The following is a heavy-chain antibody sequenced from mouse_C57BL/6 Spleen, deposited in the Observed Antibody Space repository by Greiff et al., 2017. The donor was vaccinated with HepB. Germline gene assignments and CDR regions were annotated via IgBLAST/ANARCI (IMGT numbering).Heavy chain of an antibody. CDR2: ISDGGSYT. CDR3: ARDQGDYEVWFAY. Sequence: EVKLQESGGGLVKPGGSLKLSCAASGFTFSSYAMSWVRQTPEKRLEWVATISDGGSYTYYPDNVKGRFTISRDNAKNNLYLQMSHLKSEDTAMYYCARDQGDYEVWFAYWGQGTLVTVSA. V-gene: IGHV5-4*01. D-gene: IGHD2-4*01. J-gene: IGHJ3*01. CDR1: GFTFSSYA.